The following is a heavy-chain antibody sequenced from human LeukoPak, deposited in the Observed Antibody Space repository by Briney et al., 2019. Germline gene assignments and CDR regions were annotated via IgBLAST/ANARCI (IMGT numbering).Heavy chain of an antibody. CDR3: ATQPGIAAAGLFY. CDR2: IHDGGAT. V-gene: IGHV4-31*03. D-gene: IGHD6-13*01. Sequence: PQTLSLTCTVSGGSISNGGYYWTWIRQHPGKGLEWIGYIHDGGATYYDPSLKSRVTISLDTSKNQFSLNLTSVTAADTALYYCATQPGIAAAGLFYWGQGTLVTVSS. J-gene: IGHJ4*02. CDR1: GGSISNGGYY.